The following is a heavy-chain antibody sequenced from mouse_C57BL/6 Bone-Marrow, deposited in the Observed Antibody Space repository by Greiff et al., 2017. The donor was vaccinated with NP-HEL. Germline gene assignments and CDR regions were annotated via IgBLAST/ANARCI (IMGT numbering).Heavy chain of an antibody. J-gene: IGHJ3*01. CDR1: GFNIKDDY. V-gene: IGHV14-4*01. CDR2: IDPENGDT. Sequence: VQLKESGAELVRPGASVKLSCTASGFNIKDDYMHWVKQRPEQGLEWIGWIDPENGDTEYASKFQGKATITADTSSNTAYLQLSSLTSEDTAVYYCTTGSGYWFAYWGQGTLVTDSA. D-gene: IGHD3-2*02. CDR3: TTGSGYWFAY.